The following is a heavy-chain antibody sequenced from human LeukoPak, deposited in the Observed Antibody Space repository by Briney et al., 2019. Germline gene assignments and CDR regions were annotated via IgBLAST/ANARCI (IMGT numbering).Heavy chain of an antibody. Sequence: PGGSLRLSCEASGFTFSSYSINWVRQAPGKGLKWVSYISSSGSTIYYADSVKGRFTISRDNAKNSLYPQMNSLRAEDTAVYYCARGYSSGRAAFDIWGRGTMVTVSS. CDR1: GFTFSSYS. CDR2: ISSSGSTI. J-gene: IGHJ3*02. D-gene: IGHD6-19*01. V-gene: IGHV3-48*01. CDR3: ARGYSSGRAAFDI.